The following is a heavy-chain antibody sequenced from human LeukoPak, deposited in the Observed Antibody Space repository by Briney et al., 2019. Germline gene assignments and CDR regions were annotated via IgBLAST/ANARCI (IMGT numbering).Heavy chain of an antibody. CDR1: GXTVSTNY. V-gene: IGHV3-53*04. CDR3: ARGGYSYGTAPAPFDS. J-gene: IGHJ4*02. Sequence: GSLRLSFAASGXTVSTNYMSWVRQAPGKGLEWVSVIYSGGDSTYYADSVKGRFTISRHNSKNTLYLQMNSLRAEDTAVYYCARGGYSYGTAPAPFDSWGQGTLVTVSS. D-gene: IGHD5-18*01. CDR2: IYSGGDST.